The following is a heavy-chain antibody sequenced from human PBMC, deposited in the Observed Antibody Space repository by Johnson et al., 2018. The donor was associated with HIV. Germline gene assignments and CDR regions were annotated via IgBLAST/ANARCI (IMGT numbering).Heavy chain of an antibody. V-gene: IGHV3-66*02. CDR1: GFTVSTNY. Sequence: VQLVESGGSVVRPGGSLRLSCAASGFTVSTNYMSWVRQAPGKGLEWVSVIFGGGSIYYADYVKGRFTISRDNSKNTLYLQMNSLRAEDMAVYYCARSPTGTSARGAFDIWGQGTMVTVSS. CDR3: ARSPTGTSARGAFDI. CDR2: IFGGGSI. J-gene: IGHJ3*02. D-gene: IGHD1-1*01.